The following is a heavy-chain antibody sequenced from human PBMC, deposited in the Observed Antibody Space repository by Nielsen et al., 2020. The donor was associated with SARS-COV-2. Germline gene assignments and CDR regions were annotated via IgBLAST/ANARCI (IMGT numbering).Heavy chain of an antibody. CDR2: INWNGGGT. J-gene: IGHJ4*02. CDR3: AKLPYGDYPFDY. V-gene: IGHV3-20*04. Sequence: GESLKISCAASGFTFDDYGMSWVRQAPGKGLEWVSGINWNGGGTGYADSVKGRFTISRDNAKNSLYLQMNSLRAEDTALYYCAKLPYGDYPFDYWGQGTLVTVSS. CDR1: GFTFDDYG. D-gene: IGHD4-17*01.